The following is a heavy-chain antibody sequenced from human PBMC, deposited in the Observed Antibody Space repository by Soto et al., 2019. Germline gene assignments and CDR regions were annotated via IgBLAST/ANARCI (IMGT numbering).Heavy chain of an antibody. CDR2: IYYGGKT. Sequence: PSETLSLTCSLCGASITSTTYFWAWIRQPPGKGLEWVCSIYYGGKTHYNPSRKSRTTISVDRSRNQFSLQVSSVTAADTAVYYCAKNLPRTGRFDYWGQGTVVTVSS. CDR1: GASITSTTYF. J-gene: IGHJ4*02. CDR3: AKNLPRTGRFDY. V-gene: IGHV4-39*01.